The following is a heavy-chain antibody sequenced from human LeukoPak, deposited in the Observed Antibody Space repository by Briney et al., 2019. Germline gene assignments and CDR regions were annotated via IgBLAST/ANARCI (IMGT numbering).Heavy chain of an antibody. Sequence: GRTLRLSCAASGFTFSSYGMHWVREAPGKGREWVAVIWYDGSNKYYADSVKGRFTISRDNSRNTLYLQMNSLRAEDTAVYYCARDTSGAYLLWGQGTLVTVSS. D-gene: IGHD3-10*01. V-gene: IGHV3-33*01. CDR2: IWYDGSNK. CDR3: ARDTSGAYLL. J-gene: IGHJ4*02. CDR1: GFTFSSYG.